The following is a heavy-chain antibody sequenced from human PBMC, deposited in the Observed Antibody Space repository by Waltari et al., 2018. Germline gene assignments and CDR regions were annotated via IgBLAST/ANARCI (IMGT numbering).Heavy chain of an antibody. Sequence: QVQLQESGPGLVKPSATLSLTCAVSGYSISSGYYWGWIRQPPGKGLEWIGSIYHSGSTYYNPSLKSRVTIAVDTSKNQFSLKLSSVTAADTAVYYCARADSSGYYLGFDYWGQGTLVTVSS. J-gene: IGHJ4*02. CDR2: IYHSGST. CDR3: ARADSSGYYLGFDY. D-gene: IGHD3-22*01. V-gene: IGHV4-38-2*01. CDR1: GYSISSGYY.